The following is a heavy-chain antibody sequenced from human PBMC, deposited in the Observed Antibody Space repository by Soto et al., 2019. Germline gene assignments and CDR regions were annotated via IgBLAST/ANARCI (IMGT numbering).Heavy chain of an antibody. D-gene: IGHD3-22*01. Sequence: GGSLRLSCAASEFTFSNYVMSWFRQSPGKGLEWVSAISYGGGTTYYADSVKGRFTISRDNSKNTLYLQMNSLRAEDTAVYYCAKNPGYYYDSTGYHFDYWGQGTLVTVSS. CDR1: EFTFSNYV. J-gene: IGHJ4*02. V-gene: IGHV3-23*01. CDR3: AKNPGYYYDSTGYHFDY. CDR2: ISYGGGTT.